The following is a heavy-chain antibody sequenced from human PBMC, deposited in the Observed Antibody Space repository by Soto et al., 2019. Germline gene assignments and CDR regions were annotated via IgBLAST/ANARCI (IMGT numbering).Heavy chain of an antibody. CDR3: ARGLYDFSMIKYYYYYMDV. J-gene: IGHJ6*03. V-gene: IGHV4-59*01. CDR2: IYYSGST. D-gene: IGHD3-3*01. Sequence: PSETLSLTCTVSGGSISSYYWSWIRQPPGKGLEWIGYIYYSGSTNYNPSLKSRVTISVDTSKNQFSLKLSSVTAADTAVYYCARGLYDFSMIKYYYYYMDVWGKGTTVTVSS. CDR1: GGSISSYY.